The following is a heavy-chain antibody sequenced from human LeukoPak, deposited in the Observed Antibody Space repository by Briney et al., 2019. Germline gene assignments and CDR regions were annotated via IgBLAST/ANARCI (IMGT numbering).Heavy chain of an antibody. CDR3: ANSIIAVAGTEDY. D-gene: IGHD6-19*01. Sequence: GGSLRLSCAASGFTFGSYGMSWVRQAPGKRLEWVSAISGSGGSTYYADSVKGRFTISRDNSKNTLYLQMNSLRAEDTAVYYCANSIIAVAGTEDYWGQGTLVTVSS. J-gene: IGHJ4*02. CDR1: GFTFGSYG. CDR2: ISGSGGST. V-gene: IGHV3-23*01.